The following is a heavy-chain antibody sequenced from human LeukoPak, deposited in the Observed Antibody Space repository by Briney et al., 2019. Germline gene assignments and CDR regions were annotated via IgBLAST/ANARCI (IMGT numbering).Heavy chain of an antibody. J-gene: IGHJ4*02. CDR3: ARDLWFGEYFDY. V-gene: IGHV3-11*01. D-gene: IGHD3-10*01. Sequence: GGSLRLSCAASGFTFSDYYMSWVRQAPGKGLEWVSYISSSGSTIYYADSVKGRFTISRDNAKNSLYLQMNSLRAEDTAVYYCARDLWFGEYFDYWGQGTLVTVSS. CDR1: GFTFSDYY. CDR2: ISSSGSTI.